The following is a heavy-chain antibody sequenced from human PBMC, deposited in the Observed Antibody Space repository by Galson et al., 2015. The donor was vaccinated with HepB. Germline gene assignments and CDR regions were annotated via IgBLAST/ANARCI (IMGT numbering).Heavy chain of an antibody. CDR3: ALNQY. V-gene: IGHV3-7*03. Sequence: SLRLSCAGSGFTFSIYWMSWVRQTPEKGLEWVANIKPDGSETYYADSVKGRFTMSRDNAKSSLYLQMNNLRVEDTALYHCALNQYWGQGSLVTVSS. CDR1: GFTFSIYW. CDR2: IKPDGSET. J-gene: IGHJ4*02.